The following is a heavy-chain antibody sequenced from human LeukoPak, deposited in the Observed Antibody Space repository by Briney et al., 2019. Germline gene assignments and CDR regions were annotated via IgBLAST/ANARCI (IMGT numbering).Heavy chain of an antibody. V-gene: IGHV3-30*03. Sequence: GGSLRLSCAASGFTFTHYAMHWVRQTPGKGLEWVAVIFYDGTIQYYSDSVRGRLIVSRDNPKNTLYLQMNSLRAEDTAVYYCARDPRGPAGYDSPARDTFDYWGQGTLVTVSS. D-gene: IGHD3-22*01. CDR3: ARDPRGPAGYDSPARDTFDY. J-gene: IGHJ4*02. CDR2: IFYDGTIQ. CDR1: GFTFTHYA.